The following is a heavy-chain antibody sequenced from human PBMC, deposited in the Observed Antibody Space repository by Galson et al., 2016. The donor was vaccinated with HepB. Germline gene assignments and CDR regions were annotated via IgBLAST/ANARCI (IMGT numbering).Heavy chain of an antibody. D-gene: IGHD5-24*01. CDR3: ARLRHAYTYYFDY. J-gene: IGHJ4*02. V-gene: IGHV4-30-4*01. CDR2: VYYSGFP. CDR1: GGSINSGEFY. Sequence: TLSLTCTVSGGSINSGEFYWSWIRQPPGKGLEWIGYVYYSGFPYYNPSLKSRVTISLDTSKNQFSLKLNSVTAADAAVYYCARLRHAYTYYFDYWGQGILVSVSS.